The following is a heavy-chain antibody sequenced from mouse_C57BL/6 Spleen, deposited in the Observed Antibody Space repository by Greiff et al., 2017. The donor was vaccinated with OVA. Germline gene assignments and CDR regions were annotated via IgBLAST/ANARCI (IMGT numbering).Heavy chain of an antibody. CDR1: GFTFSSYA. CDR3: TRKRDWDIFAY. Sequence: EVQRVESGEGLVKPGGSLKLSCAASGFTFSSYAMSWVRQTPEKRLEWVAYISSGGDYIYYADTVKGRFTISRDNARNTLYLQMSSLKSEDTAMYYCTRKRDWDIFAYWGQGTLVTVSA. D-gene: IGHD4-1*01. J-gene: IGHJ3*01. V-gene: IGHV5-9-1*02. CDR2: ISSGGDYI.